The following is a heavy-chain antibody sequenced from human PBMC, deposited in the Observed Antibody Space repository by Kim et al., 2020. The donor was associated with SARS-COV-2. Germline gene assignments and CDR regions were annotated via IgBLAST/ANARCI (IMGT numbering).Heavy chain of an antibody. D-gene: IGHD4-17*01. Sequence: SLKSRVTISVDTSNNQFSLHLSSLTAADTAVYYCARDQSWGDYYYYFGMDVWGQGTTVSVAS. J-gene: IGHJ6*02. V-gene: IGHV4-39*07. CDR3: ARDQSWGDYYYYFGMDV.